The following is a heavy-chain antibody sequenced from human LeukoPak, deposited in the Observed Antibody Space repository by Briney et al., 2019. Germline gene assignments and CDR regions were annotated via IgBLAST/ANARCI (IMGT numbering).Heavy chain of an antibody. D-gene: IGHD5-18*01. CDR3: ARRLRAQLWQFDY. V-gene: IGHV5-51*01. J-gene: IGHJ4*02. Sequence: GESLKISCKGSGYSFTSYWIGWVRQMPGKGLEWVGIIYPGGSDTRYSPSFQGQVTISADKSISTAYLQWSSLKASDTAMYYCARRLRAQLWQFDYWGQGTLVTVSS. CDR1: GYSFTSYW. CDR2: IYPGGSDT.